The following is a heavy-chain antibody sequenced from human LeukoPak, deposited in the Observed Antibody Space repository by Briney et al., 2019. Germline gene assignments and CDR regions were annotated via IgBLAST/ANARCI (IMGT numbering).Heavy chain of an antibody. Sequence: SVKVSCKASGGTFSSYAISWVRQAPGQGLEWMGGIIPIFGTAKYAQKFQGRVTITTDESTSTAYMELSSLRSEDTAVYYCARGDIVVVPAATLGAFDIWGQGTMVTVSS. J-gene: IGHJ3*02. CDR2: IIPIFGTA. D-gene: IGHD2-2*01. V-gene: IGHV1-69*05. CDR1: GGTFSSYA. CDR3: ARGDIVVVPAATLGAFDI.